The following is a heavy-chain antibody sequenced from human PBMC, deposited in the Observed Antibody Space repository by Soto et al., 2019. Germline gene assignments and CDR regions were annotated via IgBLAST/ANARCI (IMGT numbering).Heavy chain of an antibody. J-gene: IGHJ4*02. D-gene: IGHD2-8*01. Sequence: QVQLQESGPGLVKPSETLSLTCTVSGGSFTSDYWSWIRQPPGKGLQWIGYNYYNGTTNYNPSLKSRLTISQDTAKGQISLELTSLTAADTAVYYCASHSGVAALGGLDHWGQGTLVTVSS. CDR1: GGSFTSDY. CDR3: ASHSGVAALGGLDH. CDR2: NYYNGTT. V-gene: IGHV4-59*08.